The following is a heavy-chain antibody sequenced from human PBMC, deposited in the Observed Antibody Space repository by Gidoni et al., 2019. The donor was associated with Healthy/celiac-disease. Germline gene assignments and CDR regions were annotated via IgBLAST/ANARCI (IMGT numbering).Heavy chain of an antibody. CDR1: GFTFGDYA. V-gene: IGHV3-49*03. J-gene: IGHJ4*02. Sequence: EVQLVESGGGLVQPGRSLRLSCTASGFTFGDYAMSWFRQAPGKGLEWVGFIRSKAYGGTTEYAASVKGRFTISRDDSKSIAYLQMNSLKTEDTAVYYCTRSLLGVVAATPMAFDYWGQGTLVTVSS. CDR2: IRSKAYGGTT. CDR3: TRSLLGVVAATPMAFDY. D-gene: IGHD2-15*01.